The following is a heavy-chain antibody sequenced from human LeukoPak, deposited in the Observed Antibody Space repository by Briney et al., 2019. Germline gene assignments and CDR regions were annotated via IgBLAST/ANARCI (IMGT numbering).Heavy chain of an antibody. CDR3: ARGGTTDAFDI. CDR2: IYYSGST. V-gene: IGHV4-59*01. Sequence: SETLSLTCTVSGGSISSYYRSWIRQPPGKGLEWIGYIYYSGSTNYNPSLKSRVTISVDTSKNQFSLKLSSVTAADTAVYYCARGGTTDAFDIWGQGTMVTVSS. J-gene: IGHJ3*02. CDR1: GGSISSYY. D-gene: IGHD1-1*01.